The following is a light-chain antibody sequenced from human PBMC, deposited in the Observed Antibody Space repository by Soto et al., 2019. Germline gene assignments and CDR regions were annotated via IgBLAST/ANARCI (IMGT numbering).Light chain of an antibody. CDR1: QSVSSY. J-gene: IGKJ2*01. CDR2: EAS. Sequence: EIVLTQSPATLSLSPGERATLSSRASQSVSSYLAWYQQKPGQAPRLLIYEASNRATGIPARFSGSGSGTDFTLTISSLEPEDFGVYYCQQRSNWRLAFGQGTKLEIK. CDR3: QQRSNWRLA. V-gene: IGKV3-11*01.